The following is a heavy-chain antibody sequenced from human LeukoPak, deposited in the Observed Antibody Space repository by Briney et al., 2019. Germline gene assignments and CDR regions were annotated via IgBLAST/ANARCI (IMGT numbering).Heavy chain of an antibody. CDR1: GVTISSYY. D-gene: IGHD6-25*01. CDR2: IYYSGST. CDR3: ARTGYSSDYYGMDV. J-gene: IGHJ6*02. V-gene: IGHV4-59*01. Sequence: GTLSLTCTVSGVTISSYYLNWIRQPPGKGLEWVGYIYYSGSTNYNPSLKSRVTISVDTSKNQFSLKLSSVTAADTAVYYCARTGYSSDYYGMDVWGQGTTVTVSS.